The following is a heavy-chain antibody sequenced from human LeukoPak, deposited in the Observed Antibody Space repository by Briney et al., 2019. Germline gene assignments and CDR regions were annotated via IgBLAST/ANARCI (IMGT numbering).Heavy chain of an antibody. D-gene: IGHD6-19*01. CDR1: GYSFTAYY. Sequence: ASVKVSCKASGYSFTAYYMHWVRQAPGEGLEWMGWINPQSGGTNYAQKFQGRVTMTRDTSITTACMELSRLTSDDTALYYCARNIGVGPNGDSWGQGTLVTVSS. CDR2: INPQSGGT. V-gene: IGHV1-2*02. CDR3: ARNIGVGPNGDS. J-gene: IGHJ4*02.